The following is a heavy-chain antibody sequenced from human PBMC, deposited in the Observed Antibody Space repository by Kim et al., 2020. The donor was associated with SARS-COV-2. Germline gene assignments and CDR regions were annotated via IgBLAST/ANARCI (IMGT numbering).Heavy chain of an antibody. V-gene: IGHV3-9*01. CDR2: ISWNSGSI. J-gene: IGHJ4*02. Sequence: SLRLSCAASGFTFGDYAMHWVRQAPGKGLEWVSGISWNSGSIGYADSVKGRFTISRDNAKNSLYLQMNSLRAEDTALYYCAKDIERFLEWLLYSGFDYWGQGTLVTVSS. CDR3: AKDIERFLEWLLYSGFDY. CDR1: GFTFGDYA. D-gene: IGHD3-3*01.